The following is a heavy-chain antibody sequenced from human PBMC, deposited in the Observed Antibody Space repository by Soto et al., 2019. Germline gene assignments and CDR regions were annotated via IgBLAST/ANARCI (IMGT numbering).Heavy chain of an antibody. CDR2: IYYSGRT. CDR3: ARDRANTPDYFDY. J-gene: IGHJ4*02. Sequence: LSETLSLTCTVSGGSISSDDYYWSWIRQPPGKGLEWIGYIYYSGRTSYNPSLKSRLTISIDTSKNHFSLRLNSVTAADTAVYYCARDRANTPDYFDYWGQGTLVTVSS. V-gene: IGHV4-30-4*01. CDR1: GGSISSDDYY.